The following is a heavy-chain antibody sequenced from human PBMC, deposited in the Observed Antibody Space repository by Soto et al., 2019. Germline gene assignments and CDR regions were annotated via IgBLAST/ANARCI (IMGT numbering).Heavy chain of an antibody. CDR1: GGTFSSYA. Sequence: ASVKVSCKASGGTFSSYAISWVRQAPGQGLEWMRGIIPIFGTANYAQKFQGRVTITADESTSTAYMELSSLRSEDTAVYYCARGRLDYDSSGWNFDYWGQGTLVTVSS. CDR3: ARGRLDYDSSGWNFDY. CDR2: IIPIFGTA. V-gene: IGHV1-69*13. D-gene: IGHD3-22*01. J-gene: IGHJ4*02.